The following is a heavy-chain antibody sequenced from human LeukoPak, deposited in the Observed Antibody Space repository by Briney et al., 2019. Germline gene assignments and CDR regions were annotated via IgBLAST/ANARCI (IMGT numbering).Heavy chain of an antibody. J-gene: IGHJ3*02. Sequence: PGGSLRLSCAASGFTFSSYWMSWVRQATGKGLEWVANIKQDGSEKYYVDSVKGRFTISRDNAKNSLYLQMNSLRAEDTAVYYCARDLQGRVDAFDIWGQGTMVTVSS. CDR1: GFTFSSYW. CDR3: ARDLQGRVDAFDI. CDR2: IKQDGSEK. D-gene: IGHD3-10*01. V-gene: IGHV3-7*03.